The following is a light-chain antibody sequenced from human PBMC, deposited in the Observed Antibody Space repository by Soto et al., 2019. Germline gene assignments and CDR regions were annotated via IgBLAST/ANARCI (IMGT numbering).Light chain of an antibody. CDR3: CSYAGSYFYV. CDR1: SSDVGGYNY. V-gene: IGLV2-11*01. J-gene: IGLJ1*01. Sequence: QSALTQPRSVSGSPGQSVTISCTGTSSDVGGYNYVSWYQQHPGKAPKLMTYDVSKRPSGVPDRFSGSKSGNTASLTISGLQAEDEADYYCCSYAGSYFYVFGTGTKVTVL. CDR2: DVS.